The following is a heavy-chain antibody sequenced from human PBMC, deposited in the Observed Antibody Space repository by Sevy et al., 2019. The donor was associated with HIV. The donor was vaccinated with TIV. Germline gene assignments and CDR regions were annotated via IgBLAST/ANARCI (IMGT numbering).Heavy chain of an antibody. V-gene: IGHV3-7*01. J-gene: IGHJ4*02. CDR3: ARGIYGSGSRLGLGY. CDR2: MRQDGSEK. CDR1: GFTFSSYW. D-gene: IGHD3-10*01. Sequence: GESLKISCAASGFTFSSYWMTWVRQAPGKGLEWVANMRQDGSEKYYVDSVKGRFTISRDNAKNSLYLQVNSLRAEDTAVYYCARGIYGSGSRLGLGYWGQGTLVTVSS.